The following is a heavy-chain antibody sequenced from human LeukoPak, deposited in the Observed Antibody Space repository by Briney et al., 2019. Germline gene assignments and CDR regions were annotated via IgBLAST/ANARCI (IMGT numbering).Heavy chain of an antibody. Sequence: PSETLSLTCTASGGSVSSGSYYWSWIRQPPGKGLEWIGYIYYSGSTNYNPSLKSRVTISVDTSKNQFSLKLSSVTAADTAVYYCARERPVDTAKVGRFDYWGQGTLVTVSS. V-gene: IGHV4-61*01. CDR3: ARERPVDTAKVGRFDY. D-gene: IGHD5-18*01. J-gene: IGHJ4*02. CDR1: GGSVSSGSYY. CDR2: IYYSGST.